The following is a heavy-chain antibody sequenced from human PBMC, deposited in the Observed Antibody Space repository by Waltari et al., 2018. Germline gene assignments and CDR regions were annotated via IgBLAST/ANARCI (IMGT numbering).Heavy chain of an antibody. V-gene: IGHV3-73*02. D-gene: IGHD6-6*01. CDR1: GFTFRGSS. CDR3: TSSYSSSADY. Sequence: EVQLVESGGGLVQPGGSLNLSCAASGFTFRGSSSHWVRQASGKGLEWVGRIRSKANSYATAYAASVKGRFTISRDDSKNTAYLQMNSLKTEDTAVYYCTSSYSSSADYWGQGTLVTVSS. CDR2: IRSKANSYAT. J-gene: IGHJ4*02.